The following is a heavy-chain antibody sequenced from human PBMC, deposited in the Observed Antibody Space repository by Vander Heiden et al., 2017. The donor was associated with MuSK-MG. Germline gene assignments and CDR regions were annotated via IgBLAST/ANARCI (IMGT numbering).Heavy chain of an antibody. CDR1: GYTFPDYY. V-gene: IGHV1-69-2*01. J-gene: IGHJ4*02. D-gene: IGHD6-19*01. CDR3: ATFPRAVAGTHFDY. Sequence: EVQLVQSGAEVKKPGTTVKISCKVYGYTFPDYYMHWVQQAPGKGLEWMGLVDPEDGETIYAEKFQGRVTITADTSTDTAYMELSSMRSEDTAVYYCATFPRAVAGTHFDYWGQGTLVTVSS. CDR2: VDPEDGET.